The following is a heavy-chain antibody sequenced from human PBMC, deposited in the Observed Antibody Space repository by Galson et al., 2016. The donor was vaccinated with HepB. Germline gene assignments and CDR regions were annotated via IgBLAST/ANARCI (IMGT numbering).Heavy chain of an antibody. CDR2: ISSSGSAE. Sequence: RLSCAASGFSFSDYYMNWIRQAPGKGLEWVSYISSSGSAEKYADSVQGRFTISRDNAKNSMYLQMNSLRVEDTAVYYCARDRSNYAGPYYGLDVWGEGTTVTVSS. J-gene: IGHJ6*04. CDR1: GFSFSDYY. D-gene: IGHD4-11*01. CDR3: ARDRSNYAGPYYGLDV. V-gene: IGHV3-11*01.